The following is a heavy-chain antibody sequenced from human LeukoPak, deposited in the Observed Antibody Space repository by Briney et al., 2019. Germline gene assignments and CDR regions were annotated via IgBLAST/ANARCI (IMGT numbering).Heavy chain of an antibody. D-gene: IGHD5/OR15-5a*01. CDR3: VRCWISGAVCEYCFEF. J-gene: IGHJ4*02. Sequence: ASVKVSCKASGYTFTTYDINWVRQAPGQGLEWVGWMDPRHGYTGYAPQFRGRVTMSRDTSISTAYMDLGRLTSGDTAVYYCVRCWISGAVCEYCFEFWGQGTLVTVSS. V-gene: IGHV1-8*01. CDR2: MDPRHGYT. CDR1: GYTFTTYD.